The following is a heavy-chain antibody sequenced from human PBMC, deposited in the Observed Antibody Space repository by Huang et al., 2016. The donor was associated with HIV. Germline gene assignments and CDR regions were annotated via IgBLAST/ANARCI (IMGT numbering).Heavy chain of an antibody. D-gene: IGHD3-10*01. V-gene: IGHV4-39*01. Sequence: QLQLQESGPGLVKPSETLSLTCTVSGGSISSSRYYWGWIRQPPGKGLEWIGSIYYSWSTYYNPSLKSRVTISVDTSKNQFSLKLSSVTAADTAVYYCARRLRLGYYFDYWGQGTLVTVSS. CDR1: GGSISSSRYY. CDR2: IYYSWST. J-gene: IGHJ4*02. CDR3: ARRLRLGYYFDY.